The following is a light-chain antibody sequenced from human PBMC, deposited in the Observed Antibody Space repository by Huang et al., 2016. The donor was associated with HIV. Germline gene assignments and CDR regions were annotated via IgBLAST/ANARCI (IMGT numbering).Light chain of an antibody. CDR3: QQYGSSVVT. V-gene: IGKV3-20*01. CDR1: QSFSSNY. Sequence: EIVLTQSPGTLSLSPGERATLSCRASQSFSSNYLAWYQQKPGQAPRLLIYGASSRATGIPDRFSGSGSGTDFTLIISRLEPEEFAVYYCQQYGSSVVTFGQGTKVEVK. J-gene: IGKJ1*01. CDR2: GAS.